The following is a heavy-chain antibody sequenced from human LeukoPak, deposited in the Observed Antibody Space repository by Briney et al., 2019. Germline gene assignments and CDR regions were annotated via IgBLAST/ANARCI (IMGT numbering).Heavy chain of an antibody. CDR2: INPNSGGT. D-gene: IGHD5-24*01. J-gene: IGHJ4*02. V-gene: IGHV1-2*02. Sequence: ASVKVSCKASGYTFTGYYMHWVRQAPGQGLEWMGWINPNSGGTNYAQKFQGRVTMTRDTSISTAYMELSRLRSDDTAVYYCARRQDGYNRFFDYWGQGTLVTVSS. CDR3: ARRQDGYNRFFDY. CDR1: GYTFTGYY.